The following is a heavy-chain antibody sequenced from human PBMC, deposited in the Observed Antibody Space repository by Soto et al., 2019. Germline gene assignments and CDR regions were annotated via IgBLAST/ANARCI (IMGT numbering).Heavy chain of an antibody. CDR1: GFTVSSNY. V-gene: IGHV3-66*01. Sequence: EVQLVESGGGLVQPGGSLRLSCAASGFTVSSNYMSWVRQAPGKGLEWVSVIYSGGSTYYADFVKGRFTISRDNSKNTLYLQMNSLRAEDTAVYYCARDRGGSSSDYWGQGTLVTVSS. CDR3: ARDRGGSSSDY. D-gene: IGHD3-16*01. J-gene: IGHJ4*02. CDR2: IYSGGST.